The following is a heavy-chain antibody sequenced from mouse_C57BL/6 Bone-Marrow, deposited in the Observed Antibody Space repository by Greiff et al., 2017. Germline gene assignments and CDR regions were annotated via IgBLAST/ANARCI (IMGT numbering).Heavy chain of an antibody. D-gene: IGHD1-1*01. V-gene: IGHV1-19*01. CDR3: ARFYYYGSRGYWYFDV. J-gene: IGHJ1*03. Sequence: EVQLQQSGPVLVKPGASVKMSCKASGYTFTDYYMNWVKQSHGKSLEWIGVINPYNGGTSYNQKFKGKATLTVDKSSSTAYMELNSLTSEDSAFYYCARFYYYGSRGYWYFDVWGTGTTVTVSS. CDR2: INPYNGGT. CDR1: GYTFTDYY.